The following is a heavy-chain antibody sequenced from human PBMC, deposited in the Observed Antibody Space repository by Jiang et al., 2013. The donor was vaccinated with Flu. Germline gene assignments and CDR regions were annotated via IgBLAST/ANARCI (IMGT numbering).Heavy chain of an antibody. V-gene: IGHV1-69-2*01. Sequence: SGAEVKKPGATVKISCKVSGYTFTDYYMHWVQQAPGKGLEWMGLVDPEDGETIYAEKFQGRVTITADTSTDTAYMELSSLRSEDTAVYYCATDPASGSGSYYNHHLNTPLGWFDPWGQGTLVTVSS. CDR1: GYTFTDYY. CDR2: VDPEDGET. CDR3: ATDPASGSGSYYNHHLNTPLGWFDP. J-gene: IGHJ5*02. D-gene: IGHD3-10*01.